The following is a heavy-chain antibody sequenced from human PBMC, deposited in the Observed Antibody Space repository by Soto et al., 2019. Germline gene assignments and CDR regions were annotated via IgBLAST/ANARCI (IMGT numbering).Heavy chain of an antibody. CDR3: AREGGSYRPEYFQH. CDR1: RFTFSRYA. J-gene: IGHJ1*01. CDR2: ISGSGDRT. Sequence: GGSLRLSCAASRFTFSRYAMSWVRQAPGQGLEWVSGISGSGDRTYYADSVKARFTISRDNAKNTLYLQMRSLRVEDTALYYCAREGGSYRPEYFQHWGQGTLVTVSS. D-gene: IGHD1-26*01. V-gene: IGHV3-23*01.